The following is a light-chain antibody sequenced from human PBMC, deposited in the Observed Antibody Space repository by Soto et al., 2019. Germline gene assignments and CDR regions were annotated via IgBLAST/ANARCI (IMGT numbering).Light chain of an antibody. V-gene: IGLV1-40*01. J-gene: IGLJ2*01. Sequence: QSVLTQPPSVSGAPGQRVTISCTGNSSNLGAGYDVHWYQQLPGAAPKLVIFGNRNRPSGVPERFSGSKSGTSATLGITGLQTGDEADYYCGTWDSSLSAGVFGGGTKVTVL. CDR3: GTWDSSLSAGV. CDR2: GNR. CDR1: SSNLGAGYD.